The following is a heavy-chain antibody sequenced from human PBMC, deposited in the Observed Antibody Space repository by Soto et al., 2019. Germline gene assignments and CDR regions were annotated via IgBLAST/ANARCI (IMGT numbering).Heavy chain of an antibody. D-gene: IGHD4-17*01. CDR3: ARSSYTTGGNWFDP. CDR2: IYYSGST. CDR1: GGSFSSGSYY. Sequence: LSLTCTVSGGSFSSGSYYWSWIRQPPGKGLEWIGYIYYSGSTNYNPSLKSRVTISVDTSKNQFSLKLSSVTAADTAVYYCARSSYTTGGNWFDPWGQGTLVTVSS. J-gene: IGHJ5*02. V-gene: IGHV4-61*01.